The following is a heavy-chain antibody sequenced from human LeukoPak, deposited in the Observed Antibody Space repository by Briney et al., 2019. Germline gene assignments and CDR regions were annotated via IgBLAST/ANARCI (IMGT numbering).Heavy chain of an antibody. CDR1: GFTFTAFG. Sequence: GGSLRLSCAASGFTFTAFGIHWVPQAPGKGLEWVAAISPDGHTEYYIDSVKGRFTISRDNSKNMIYLQMNSLRREDSAVYFCAKINNDDDYWGQGTLVTVSS. CDR3: AKINNDDDY. J-gene: IGHJ4*02. V-gene: IGHV3-30*18. D-gene: IGHD1/OR15-1a*01. CDR2: ISPDGHTE.